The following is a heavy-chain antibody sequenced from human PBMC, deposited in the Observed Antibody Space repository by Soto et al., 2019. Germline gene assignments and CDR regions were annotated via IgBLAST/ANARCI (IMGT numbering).Heavy chain of an antibody. D-gene: IGHD6-19*01. Sequence: SQILSLTCAISGYSVSSNSAAWNWIRRSPSRGLEWLGRTYYRSKWYNDYAVSVKSRITINPDTSKNQFSLQLNSVTPEDTAVYYCARSLGSGWYSNWFDPWGQGTLVTVSS. V-gene: IGHV6-1*01. J-gene: IGHJ5*02. CDR2: TYYRSKWYN. CDR1: GYSVSSNSAA. CDR3: ARSLGSGWYSNWFDP.